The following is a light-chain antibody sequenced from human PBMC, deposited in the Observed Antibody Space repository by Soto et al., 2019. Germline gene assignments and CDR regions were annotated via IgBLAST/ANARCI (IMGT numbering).Light chain of an antibody. Sequence: QSVLTQSPSASGTPGQRVTISCSGSRFNIGRNTVNWYQQLPGSAPKLLIYSNNQPPSGVPDRFSGSRSVTSASLAISGLQSEDEADYYCAAWDDSLNGVVFGGGTKVTVL. J-gene: IGLJ2*01. CDR3: AAWDDSLNGVV. CDR2: SNN. V-gene: IGLV1-44*01. CDR1: RFNIGRNT.